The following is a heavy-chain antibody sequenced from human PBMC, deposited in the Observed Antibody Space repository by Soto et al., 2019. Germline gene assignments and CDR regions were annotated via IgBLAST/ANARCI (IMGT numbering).Heavy chain of an antibody. CDR1: GGSFNDYI. Sequence: QVQLQQSGAGLLKPSETLSLTCDVYGGSFNDYIWTWIRQTPGKGLQWIGQINHSGSANYNPSLTRRATISVRTSLRQFSLELSSVTAAATAVYYCARGLISGSHYSGGWYYFDSWGQGTQVTVSS. D-gene: IGHD1-26*01. V-gene: IGHV4-34*01. J-gene: IGHJ4*02. CDR2: INHSGSA. CDR3: ARGLISGSHYSGGWYYFDS.